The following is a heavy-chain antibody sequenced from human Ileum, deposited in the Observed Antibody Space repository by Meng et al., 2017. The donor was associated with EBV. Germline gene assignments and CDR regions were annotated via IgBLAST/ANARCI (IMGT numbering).Heavy chain of an antibody. D-gene: IGHD2-15*01. Sequence: QVQPKEYGPGLGKPSGTLSPTWTSSGGSSVGYYGGWIRLPPGKGLEWIGYIYYSGSTNYTPSLKIRVTISVDTSKNQFSLNLSSVTAADTAVYYCARGGWSLDYWGQGTLVTVSS. CDR2: IYYSGST. CDR1: GGSSVGYY. CDR3: ARGGWSLDY. V-gene: IGHV4-59*08. J-gene: IGHJ4*02.